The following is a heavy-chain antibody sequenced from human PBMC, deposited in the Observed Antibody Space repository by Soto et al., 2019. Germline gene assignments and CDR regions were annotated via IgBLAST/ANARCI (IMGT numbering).Heavy chain of an antibody. CDR1: GASISSNNW. J-gene: IGHJ4*02. V-gene: IGHV4-4*02. CDR2: IYYSAST. CDR3: ARHLPYCGGDCYSLDY. Sequence: SETLSLTCAVSGASISSNNWWSWVRQSPGKGLEWIGEIYYSASTNYSPSLKSRVTISVDTSKNQFSLNLSSVTAADTAVYYCARHLPYCGGDCYSLDYWGQGTLVTVSS. D-gene: IGHD2-21*02.